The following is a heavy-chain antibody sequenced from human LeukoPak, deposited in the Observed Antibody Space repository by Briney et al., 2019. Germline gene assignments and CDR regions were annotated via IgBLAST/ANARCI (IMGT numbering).Heavy chain of an antibody. CDR2: ISDGGSRT. D-gene: IGHD7-27*01. J-gene: IGHJ4*02. Sequence: PGGSLRLSCAASGFSFSSYVVSWVRQAPGKGGGWVSGISDGGSRTYYADSVKGRFTISRDDSKNTLYLQMNSLRPEDTAVYYCAKVQLGIGVDYWGQGTLVTVSS. CDR3: AKVQLGIGVDY. CDR1: GFSFSSYV. V-gene: IGHV3-23*01.